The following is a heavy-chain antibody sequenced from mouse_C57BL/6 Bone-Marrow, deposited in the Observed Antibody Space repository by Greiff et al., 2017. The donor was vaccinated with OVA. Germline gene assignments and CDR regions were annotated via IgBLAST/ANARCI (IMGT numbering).Heavy chain of an antibody. CDR1: GYAFTNYL. D-gene: IGHD1-1*01. CDR2: INPGSGGT. Sequence: VQLQQSGAELVRPGTSVKVSCKASGYAFTNYLIEWVKQRPGQGLEWIGVINPGSGGTNYNEKFKGKATLTVDKSSSTAYMELRSLTSEDTAVYYCARRDYGSSHWYFDVWGTGTTVTVSS. CDR3: ARRDYGSSHWYFDV. V-gene: IGHV1-54*01. J-gene: IGHJ1*03.